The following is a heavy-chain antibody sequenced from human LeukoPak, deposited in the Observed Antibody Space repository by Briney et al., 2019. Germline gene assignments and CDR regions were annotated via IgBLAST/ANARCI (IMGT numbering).Heavy chain of an antibody. CDR2: INPNSGGT. Sequence: ASVKVSCKASGYTFTGYYMHWVRQAPGQGLEWMGWINPNSGGTNYAQKFQGWVTMTRDTSISTAYMELSRLRSDDTAVYYCARERRWSSRSWFDPWGQGTLVTVSS. CDR1: GYTFTGYY. D-gene: IGHD4-23*01. CDR3: ARERRWSSRSWFDP. V-gene: IGHV1-2*04. J-gene: IGHJ5*02.